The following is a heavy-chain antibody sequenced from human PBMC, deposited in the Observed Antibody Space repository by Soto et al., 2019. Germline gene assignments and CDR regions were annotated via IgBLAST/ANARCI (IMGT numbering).Heavy chain of an antibody. CDR1: GFTFSSYA. CDR2: ISGSGGST. Sequence: GGSLRLSCAASGFTFSSYAMSWVRQAPGKGLEWVSAISGSGGSTYYADSVKGRFTISRDNSKNTLYLQMNSLRAEDTAVYYCAKDLKREGFIAARGSRGWNWFDPWGQGTL. D-gene: IGHD6-6*01. CDR3: AKDLKREGFIAARGSRGWNWFDP. V-gene: IGHV3-23*01. J-gene: IGHJ5*02.